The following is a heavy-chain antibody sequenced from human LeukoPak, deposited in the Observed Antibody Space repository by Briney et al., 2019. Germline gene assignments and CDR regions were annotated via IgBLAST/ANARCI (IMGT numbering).Heavy chain of an antibody. J-gene: IGHJ6*02. Sequence: SETLSLTCTVSDGSISSYYWSWIRQPPGKGLEWIGYIYYSGSTNYNPSLKSRVTISVDTSKNQFSLKLSSVTAADTAVYYCARHATEYYYYYGMDVWGQGTTVTVSS. V-gene: IGHV4-59*08. D-gene: IGHD2-15*01. CDR1: DGSISSYY. CDR2: IYYSGST. CDR3: ARHATEYYYYYGMDV.